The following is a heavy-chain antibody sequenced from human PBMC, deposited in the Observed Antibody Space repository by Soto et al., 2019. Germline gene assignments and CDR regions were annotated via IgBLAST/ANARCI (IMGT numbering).Heavy chain of an antibody. D-gene: IGHD3-22*01. J-gene: IGHJ1*01. CDR3: AWETGTMIVEH. CDR1: GGTFSSYT. CDR2: IIPILGIA. V-gene: IGHV1-69*02. Sequence: QVQLVQSGAEVKKPGSSVKVSCKASGGTFSSYTISWVRQAPGQGLEWMGRIIPILGIANYAQKFQGRVTITADKSTSKAYMELSSLRSEDTAVYSGAWETGTMIVEHWGQGNLVTVSS.